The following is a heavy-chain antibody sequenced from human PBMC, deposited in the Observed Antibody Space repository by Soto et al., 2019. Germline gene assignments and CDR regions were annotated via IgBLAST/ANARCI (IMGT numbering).Heavy chain of an antibody. Sequence: HPSETLSLTCAVYGGSFSGYYWSWVRQAPGKGLEWVSVIYSDGSTYSADSVKGRFTISRDNSKNTLYLQMNSLRAEDTAVYYCARDQLYYNDISGRPLNAFDVWGQGTTVTVSS. D-gene: IGHD3-22*01. CDR1: GGSFSGYY. CDR2: IYSDGST. J-gene: IGHJ3*01. CDR3: ARDQLYYNDISGRPLNAFDV. V-gene: IGHV3-66*01.